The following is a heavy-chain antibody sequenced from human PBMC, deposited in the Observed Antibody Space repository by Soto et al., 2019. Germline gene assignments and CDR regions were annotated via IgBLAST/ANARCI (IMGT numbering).Heavy chain of an antibody. Sequence: SETLSLTCAVYGGSFSGYYWSWIRQPPGKGLEWIGKIXHXXXXXYXXPLKSRVTISVDTPKNQFSLKLSSGPAAKTAWCFCGRAPRHFPSFFLWGLGPLATDSS. CDR3: GRAPRHFPSFFL. CDR1: GGSFSGYY. V-gene: IGHV4-34*12. J-gene: IGHJ4*02. D-gene: IGHD3-3*01. CDR2: IXHXXXX.